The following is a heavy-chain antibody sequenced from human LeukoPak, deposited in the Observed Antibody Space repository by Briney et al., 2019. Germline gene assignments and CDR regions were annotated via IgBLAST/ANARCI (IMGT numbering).Heavy chain of an antibody. D-gene: IGHD2-2*01. V-gene: IGHV4-34*01. CDR2: INHSGST. CDR3: ARRGYCSSTSCYGYYYYYGMDV. J-gene: IGHJ6*02. CDR1: GGSFSGYY. Sequence: PSETLSLTCAVYGGSFSGYYWSWIRQPPGKGLEWIGEINHSGSTNYNPSLKSRVTISVDTSKNQFSLKLSSVTATDTAVYYCARRGYCSSTSCYGYYYYYGMDVWGQGTTVTVSS.